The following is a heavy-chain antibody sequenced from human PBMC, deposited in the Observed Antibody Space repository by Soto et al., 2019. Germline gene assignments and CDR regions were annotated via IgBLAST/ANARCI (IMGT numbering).Heavy chain of an antibody. CDR3: ARDLRIFRHFDWSHECFHH. J-gene: IGHJ1*01. Sequence: QVQMEESGGGVVQPGRSLRLSCVASGFTFSNYAMHWVRQAPGKGLEWVAVISYDGTNKYYADSVRGRFTVSRDNSKNTLYLQMNSLRAEDTAMYYCARDLRIFRHFDWSHECFHHWGQGTLVTVSS. CDR1: GFTFSNYA. CDR2: ISYDGTNK. D-gene: IGHD3-9*01. V-gene: IGHV3-30-3*01.